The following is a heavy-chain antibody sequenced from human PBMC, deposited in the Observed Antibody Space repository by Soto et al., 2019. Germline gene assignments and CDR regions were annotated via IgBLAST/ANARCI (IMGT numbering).Heavy chain of an antibody. CDR1: GFTFSSYG. CDR2: ISYDGSNK. J-gene: IGHJ4*02. Sequence: SLRLSCAASGFTFSSYGMHWVRQAPGKGLEWVAVISYDGSNKYYADSVKGRFTISRDNSKNTLYLQMNSLRAEDTAVYYCANHSPLHFWGQGTLVTVSS. D-gene: IGHD3-3*02. V-gene: IGHV3-30*18. CDR3: ANHSPLHF.